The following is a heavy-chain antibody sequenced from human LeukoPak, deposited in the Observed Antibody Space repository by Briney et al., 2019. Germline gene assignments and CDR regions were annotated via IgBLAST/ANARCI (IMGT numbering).Heavy chain of an antibody. J-gene: IGHJ6*03. CDR3: ARAPRLTPLYYMDV. V-gene: IGHV1-18*01. D-gene: IGHD5-12*01. CDR2: ISAYNGNT. CDR1: GYTFTSYG. Sequence: ASVKVSCKASGYTFTSYGISWVRQAPGQGLEWMGWISAYNGNTNYAQKLQGRVTMTTDTSTSTAYMELRSLRSDDTAVYYCARAPRLTPLYYMDVWGKGTTVTVSS.